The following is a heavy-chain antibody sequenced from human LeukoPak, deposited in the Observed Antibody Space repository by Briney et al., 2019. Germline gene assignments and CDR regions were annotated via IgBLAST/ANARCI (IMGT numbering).Heavy chain of an antibody. CDR2: IYHSGST. V-gene: IGHV4-30-2*05. J-gene: IGHJ4*02. D-gene: IGHD3-10*01. CDR1: GGSISSGGYS. CDR3: ASFITMVRGVIITYFDY. Sequence: SETLSLTCAVSGGSISSGGYSWSWIRQPPGKGLEWIGYIYHSGSTYYNPSLKSRVTISVDTSKNQFSLKLSSVTAADTAVYYCASFITMVRGVIITYFDYWGQGTLVTVSS.